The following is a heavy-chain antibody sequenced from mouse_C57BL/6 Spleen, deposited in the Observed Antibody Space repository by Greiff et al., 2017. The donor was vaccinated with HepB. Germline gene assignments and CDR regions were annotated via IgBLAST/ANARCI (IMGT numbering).Heavy chain of an antibody. CDR2: INPGSGGT. J-gene: IGHJ3*01. V-gene: IGHV1-54*01. CDR3: ARERNSSNPAWFAY. Sequence: VHLVESGAELVRPGTSVKVSCKASGYAFTNYLIEWVKQRPGQGLEWIGVINPGSGGTNYNEKFKGKATLTADKSSSTAYMQLSSLTSEDSAVYFCARERNSSNPAWFAYWGQGTLVTVSA. D-gene: IGHD1-3*01. CDR1: GYAFTNYL.